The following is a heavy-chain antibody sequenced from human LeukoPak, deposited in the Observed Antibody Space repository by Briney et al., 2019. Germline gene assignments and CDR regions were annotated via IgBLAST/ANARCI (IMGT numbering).Heavy chain of an antibody. J-gene: IGHJ5*02. CDR3: AGEGRKDYSNFLNWFDP. CDR1: GYSISSGYY. CDR2: IYHSGST. V-gene: IGHV4-38-2*02. Sequence: SETLSLTCAVSGYSISSGYYWGWIRQPPGKGLEWIGSIYHSGSTYYNPSLKSRVTISVDTSKNQFSLKLSSVTAAGTAVYYCAGEGRKDYSNFLNWFDPWGQGTLVTVSS. D-gene: IGHD4-11*01.